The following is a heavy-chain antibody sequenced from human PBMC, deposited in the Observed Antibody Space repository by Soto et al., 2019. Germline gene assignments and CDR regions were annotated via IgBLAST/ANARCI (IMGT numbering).Heavy chain of an antibody. Sequence: PGGSLRLSCAASGFTFSSYSMNWVRQAPGKGLEWVSYISSSSSTIYYADSVKGRFTISRDNAKNSLYLQMNSLRDEDTAVYYCVRDLNPRFLTPLDYWGQGTLVTVSS. CDR1: GFTFSSYS. CDR2: ISSSSSTI. V-gene: IGHV3-48*02. CDR3: VRDLNPRFLTPLDY. J-gene: IGHJ4*02.